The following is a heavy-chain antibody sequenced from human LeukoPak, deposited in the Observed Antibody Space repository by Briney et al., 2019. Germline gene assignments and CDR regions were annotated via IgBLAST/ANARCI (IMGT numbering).Heavy chain of an antibody. V-gene: IGHV1-69*13. CDR1: GGTFSSYA. D-gene: IGHD3-3*01. CDR2: IIPIFGTA. Sequence: SVKVSCKASGGTFSSYAISWVRQAPGQGLEWMGGIIPIFGTANYPQKFQGRVTITADESTSTAYMELSSLRSEDTAVYYCARALRFLEWLFPDYYYYYMDVWGKGTTVTVSS. J-gene: IGHJ6*03. CDR3: ARALRFLEWLFPDYYYYYMDV.